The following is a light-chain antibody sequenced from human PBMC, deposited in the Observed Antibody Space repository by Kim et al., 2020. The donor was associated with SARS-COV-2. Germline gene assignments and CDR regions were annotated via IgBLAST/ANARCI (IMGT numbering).Light chain of an antibody. J-gene: IGLJ3*02. Sequence: SYELTQPPSVSVSPGHTASITCSGDDLGDKFVSWYQQKPGQPPVLVIHQNDKRPSGIPERFSASNSGNTVTLTISGTQTMDEADYYCQAWDRNTALFGGGTQLTVL. CDR2: QND. V-gene: IGLV3-1*01. CDR1: DLGDKF. CDR3: QAWDRNTAL.